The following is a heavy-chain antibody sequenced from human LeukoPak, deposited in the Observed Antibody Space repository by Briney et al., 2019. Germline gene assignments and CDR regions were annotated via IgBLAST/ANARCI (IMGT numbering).Heavy chain of an antibody. J-gene: IGHJ4*02. V-gene: IGHV3-30*18. CDR2: ISYDGSNK. D-gene: IGHD3-22*01. CDR1: GFTFSSYG. Sequence: GRSLRLSCAASGFTFSSYGMHWVRQAPGKGLEWVAVISYDGSNKYYADSVKGRFTISRDNSKNTLYLQMNSLRAEDTAVYYCAKDPDDKEYYFDYWGQGTLVTVSS. CDR3: AKDPDDKEYYFDY.